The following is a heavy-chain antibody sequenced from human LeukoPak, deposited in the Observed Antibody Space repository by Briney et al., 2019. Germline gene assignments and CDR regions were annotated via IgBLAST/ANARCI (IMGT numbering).Heavy chain of an antibody. CDR1: GGTFSSYA. Sequence: ASVKVSCKASGGTFSSYAINWVRQAPGQGLEWMGWMNPNSGNTGFAQKFQDRVSMTRDTSINTAYMELTSLRSGDTAVYYCARATPGGLHGYSFDYWGQGTVVTVYS. CDR3: ARATPGGLHGYSFDY. J-gene: IGHJ4*02. CDR2: MNPNSGNT. D-gene: IGHD5-24*01. V-gene: IGHV1-8*02.